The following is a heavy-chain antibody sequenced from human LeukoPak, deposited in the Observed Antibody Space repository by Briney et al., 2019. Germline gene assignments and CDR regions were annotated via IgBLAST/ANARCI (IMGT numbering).Heavy chain of an antibody. D-gene: IGHD2-2*01. Sequence: GESLKISCKGSGYSFTSYWIGWVRQMPGKGLEWTGIIYPGDSDTRYSPSFQGQVTISADKSITTAYLQWSSLKASDTAMYYCARRWCTSTSCFFDYWGQETLVTVSS. J-gene: IGHJ4*02. V-gene: IGHV5-51*01. CDR2: IYPGDSDT. CDR3: ARRWCTSTSCFFDY. CDR1: GYSFTSYW.